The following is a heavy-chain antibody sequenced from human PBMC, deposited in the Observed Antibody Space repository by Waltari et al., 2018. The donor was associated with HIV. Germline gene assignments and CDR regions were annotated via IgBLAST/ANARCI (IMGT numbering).Heavy chain of an antibody. CDR3: ARDKGLWFGELLGDY. CDR2: SSAYNGNT. Sequence: QVQLVQSGAEVKKPGASVKVSCKASGYTFTSYGISWVRQAPGQVLEWMGWSSAYNGNTNYAQKLQGRGTMTTDTSTSTAYMELRSLRSDDTAVYYCARDKGLWFGELLGDYWGQGTLVTVSS. D-gene: IGHD3-10*01. V-gene: IGHV1-18*01. J-gene: IGHJ4*02. CDR1: GYTFTSYG.